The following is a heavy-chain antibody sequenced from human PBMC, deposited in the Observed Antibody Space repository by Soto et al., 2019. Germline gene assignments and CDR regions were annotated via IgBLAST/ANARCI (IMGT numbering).Heavy chain of an antibody. CDR3: ARDYYRFNSGYGFSMDV. J-gene: IGHJ6*02. V-gene: IGHV3-30-3*01. Sequence: QVQLVESGGGVVQPGRSLRLSCAASGFTFSSYAMRWVRQAPGKELGWVAVISYDGSNKYYADSVKGRFTSSRENSKNTLYLQMNSLRAEDTAVYYCARDYYRFNSGYGFSMDVWGQGTTVTVSS. D-gene: IGHD5-12*01. CDR1: GFTFSSYA. CDR2: ISYDGSNK.